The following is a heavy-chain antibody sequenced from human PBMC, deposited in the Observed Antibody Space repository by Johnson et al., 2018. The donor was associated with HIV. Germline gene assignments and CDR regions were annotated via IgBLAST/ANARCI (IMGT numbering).Heavy chain of an antibody. V-gene: IGHV3-30*03. CDR2: YDGNNK. Sequence: YDGNNKQYVDSVKGRSTIPRDTSKNTLYLRMNSLRAEEPAVYYCASGPTPGVAARGALGGAFDIWGQGTMVTVSS. D-gene: IGHD6-6*01. J-gene: IGHJ3*02. CDR3: ASGPTPGVAARGALGGAFDI.